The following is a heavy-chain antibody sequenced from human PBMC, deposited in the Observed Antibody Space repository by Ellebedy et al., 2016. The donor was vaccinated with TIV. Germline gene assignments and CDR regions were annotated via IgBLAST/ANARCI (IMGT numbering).Heavy chain of an antibody. CDR3: ARVYCSGATCPAAFDI. V-gene: IGHV3-74*01. CDR2: IVNDGRDT. CDR1: GFTFNSHW. D-gene: IGHD2-15*01. Sequence: GESLKISCAASGFTFNSHWMHWVRQAPGKGLVWVSRIVNDGRDTQYGDSVKGRFTISRDNAKNTLFLQMNSLRAEDTALYYCARVYCSGATCPAAFDIWGQGTMVTVSS. J-gene: IGHJ3*02.